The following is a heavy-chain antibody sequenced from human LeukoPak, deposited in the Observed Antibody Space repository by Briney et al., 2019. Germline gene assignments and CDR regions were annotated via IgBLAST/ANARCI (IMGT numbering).Heavy chain of an antibody. Sequence: GASVKVSCKASGYTFTSYGISWVRQAPGQGLEWMGWISAYNGNTNYAQKLQGRVTMTTDTSTSTAYLELRSLRSDDTAVYYCARTYYDILTGYYLGGYYYGMDVRGKGTTVTVSS. CDR3: ARTYYDILTGYYLGGYYYGMDV. J-gene: IGHJ6*04. V-gene: IGHV1-18*04. D-gene: IGHD3-9*01. CDR1: GYTFTSYG. CDR2: ISAYNGNT.